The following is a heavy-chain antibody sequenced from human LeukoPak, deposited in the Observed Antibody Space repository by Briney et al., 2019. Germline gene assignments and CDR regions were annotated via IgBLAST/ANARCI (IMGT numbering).Heavy chain of an antibody. CDR3: ARHPLYDYVWGSYLHDY. CDR2: INHSGST. V-gene: IGHV4-34*01. Sequence: PSETLSLTCAVYGGSFSGYYWSWIRQPPGKGLEWIGEINHSGSTNYNPSLKSRVTISVDTSKNQFSLKLSSVTAADTAVYYCARHPLYDYVWGSYLHDYWGQGTLVTVSS. D-gene: IGHD3-16*02. CDR1: GGSFSGYY. J-gene: IGHJ4*02.